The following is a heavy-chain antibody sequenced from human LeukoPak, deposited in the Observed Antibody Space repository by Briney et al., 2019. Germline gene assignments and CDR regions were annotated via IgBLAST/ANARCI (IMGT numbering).Heavy chain of an antibody. CDR1: GFSFSTYW. D-gene: IGHD6-13*01. J-gene: IGHJ4*02. Sequence: GGSLRLSCAASGFSFSTYWMHWVRQASGKGLVWVSRINGDGSSTNYADSVKGRFTISRDNAKNTLYLQMNSLRAEDTAVYYCARDIPGIAAAGTGDYWGQGTLVTVSS. V-gene: IGHV3-74*01. CDR2: INGDGSST. CDR3: ARDIPGIAAAGTGDY.